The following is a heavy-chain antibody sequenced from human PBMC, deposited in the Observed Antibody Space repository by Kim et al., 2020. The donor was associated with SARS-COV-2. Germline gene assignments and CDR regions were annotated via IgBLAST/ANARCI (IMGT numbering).Heavy chain of an antibody. CDR2: DT. J-gene: IGHJ4*02. D-gene: IGHD2-8*02. Sequence: DTNSSPSFPGQVTISVDKSVSTAYLQWSSLKASDTAMYYCARKSGYVDYWGQGTLVTVSS. CDR3: ARKSGYVDY. V-gene: IGHV5-51*01.